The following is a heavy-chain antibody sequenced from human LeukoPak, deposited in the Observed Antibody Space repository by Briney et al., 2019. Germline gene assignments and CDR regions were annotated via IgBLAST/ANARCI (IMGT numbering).Heavy chain of an antibody. Sequence: PSETLSLTCTVSGGSISSYYWSWIRQPPGKGLEWIGYIYYSGSTNYNPSLKSRVTISVDTSENQFSLKLSSVTAADTAVYYCARGTYYYGSGSYYTEWGQGTLVTVSS. CDR1: GGSISSYY. D-gene: IGHD3-10*01. CDR3: ARGTYYYGSGSYYTE. J-gene: IGHJ4*02. CDR2: IYYSGST. V-gene: IGHV4-59*08.